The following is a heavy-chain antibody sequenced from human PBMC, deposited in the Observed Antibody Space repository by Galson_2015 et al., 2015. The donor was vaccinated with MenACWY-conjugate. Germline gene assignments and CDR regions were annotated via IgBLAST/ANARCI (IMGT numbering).Heavy chain of an antibody. Sequence: ETLSLTCAVYGGSFSGYYWSWIRQPPGKGLEWIGEINHSGSTNYNPSLKSRVTISVDTSKNQFSLKLSSVTAADTAVYYCARSELALYMDVWGKGTTVTVSS. D-gene: IGHD1-7*01. CDR1: GGSFSGYY. CDR2: INHSGST. V-gene: IGHV4-34*01. J-gene: IGHJ6*03. CDR3: ARSELALYMDV.